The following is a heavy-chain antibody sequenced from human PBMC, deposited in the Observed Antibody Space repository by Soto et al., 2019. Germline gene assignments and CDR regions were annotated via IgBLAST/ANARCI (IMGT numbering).Heavy chain of an antibody. D-gene: IGHD3-10*01. V-gene: IGHV4-59*01. CDR2: IYYLGSN. CDR1: GGSMSEYF. J-gene: IGHJ4*02. CDR3: ARDGYDGSGSPYPAY. Sequence: SETLSPTCSVPGGSMSEYFWSWSRQSPGKGLEWIGYIYYLGSNDYNPSLKSRVTQPVDTSKRQFSLRLTSVTAADTAVYYCARDGYDGSGSPYPAYWGPGTQVTV.